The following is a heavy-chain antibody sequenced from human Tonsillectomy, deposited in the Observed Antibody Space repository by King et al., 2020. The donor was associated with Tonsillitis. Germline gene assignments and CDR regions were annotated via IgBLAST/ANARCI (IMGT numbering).Heavy chain of an antibody. V-gene: IGHV3-33*05. CDR3: ARGRLYSRAWGIDY. Sequence: VQLVESGGGVVQPGRSLRLSCASSGFAFRSYGMHWVRQAPGKGLEWVAVISFNASRENYADSVRGRFTISRDNSKNTLYLQMNSLRAEDTAVYYCARGRLYSRAWGIDYGGQGSLVTVSS. J-gene: IGHJ4*02. CDR1: GFAFRSYG. D-gene: IGHD6-19*01. CDR2: ISFNASRE.